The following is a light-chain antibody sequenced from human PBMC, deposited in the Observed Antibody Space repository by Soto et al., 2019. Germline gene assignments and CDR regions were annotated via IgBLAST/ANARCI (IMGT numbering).Light chain of an antibody. CDR2: DVS. J-gene: IGKJ2*03. CDR3: QRRANWPPMYS. Sequence: EIVLPQSPATLSLSPGERATLACRSNQKVDTYLACYQQKPGQAPRLLIYDVSKRAADIPARFSGRGSGTDFTLTISSLEPEDCAVYFCQRRANWPPMYSFGQGTKLEMK. CDR1: QKVDTY. V-gene: IGKV3-11*01.